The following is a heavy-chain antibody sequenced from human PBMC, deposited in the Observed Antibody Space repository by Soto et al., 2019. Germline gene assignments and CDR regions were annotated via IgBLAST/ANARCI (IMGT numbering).Heavy chain of an antibody. J-gene: IGHJ4*02. CDR2: MYYSGST. V-gene: IGHV4-39*01. D-gene: IGHD3-9*01. Sequence: SETLSLTCTVSGGSISSSTYYWGWIRQPPGKGLEWIGSMYYSGSTYYNPSLKSRVTISVDTSKNQFSLKLSSVTATDTAVYYCARQDYNFLTGYYETFDYWGQGTLVTVSS. CDR1: GGSISSSTYY. CDR3: ARQDYNFLTGYYETFDY.